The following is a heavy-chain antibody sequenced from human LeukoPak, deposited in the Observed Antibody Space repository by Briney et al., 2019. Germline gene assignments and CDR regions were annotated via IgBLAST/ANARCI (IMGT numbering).Heavy chain of an antibody. CDR1: GFTFSIYS. V-gene: IGHV3-21*01. CDR3: AELGITMIGGV. CDR2: ISSSNSYI. D-gene: IGHD3-10*02. J-gene: IGHJ6*04. Sequence: GGSLRLSCAASGFTFSIYSMNWVRQAPGKGLEWVSSISSSNSYIYYADSVKGRFTISRDNAKNSLYLQMNSLRAEDTAVYYCAELGITMIGGVWGKGTTVTISS.